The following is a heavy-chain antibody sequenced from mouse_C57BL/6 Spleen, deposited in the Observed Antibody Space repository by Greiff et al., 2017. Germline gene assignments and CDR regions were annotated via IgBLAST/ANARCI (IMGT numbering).Heavy chain of an antibody. CDR1: GYAFTNYL. CDR2: INPGSGGT. D-gene: IGHD2-3*01. CDR3: AWGYYLWFAD. J-gene: IGHJ3*01. V-gene: IGHV1-54*01. Sequence: QVQLQQSGAELVRPGTSVKVSCKASGYAFTNYLIEWVKQRPGQGLEWIGVINPGSGGTNYNEKFKGKATLTADKSSSTAYMQLSSLTSEGSAVYFCAWGYYLWFADWGKGTLVTVSA.